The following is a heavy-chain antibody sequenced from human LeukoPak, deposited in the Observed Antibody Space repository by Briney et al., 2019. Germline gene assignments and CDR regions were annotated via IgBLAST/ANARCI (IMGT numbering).Heavy chain of an antibody. CDR1: GGSISSRNYY. D-gene: IGHD6-19*01. Sequence: SETLSLTCTVSGGSISSRNYYWGWVRQSSGKGLEWVGSIYYTETTYYNPSFESRVTISVDASKNQFSLKLRSVTAADTAQYYCARQISDYYYYYMDVWGTGTTVTVSS. CDR3: ARQISDYYYYYMDV. V-gene: IGHV4-39*01. CDR2: IYYTETT. J-gene: IGHJ6*03.